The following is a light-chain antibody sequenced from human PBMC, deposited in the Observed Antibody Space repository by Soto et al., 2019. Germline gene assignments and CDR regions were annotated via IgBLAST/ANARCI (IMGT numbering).Light chain of an antibody. V-gene: IGLV3-1*01. J-gene: IGLJ1*01. Sequence: SYELTQPSSVSVSPGQTASITCSGAKLGDKYACWYQQKQGQSAVLVIYQDNNGPSGIPERFSGSNSGNTATLTISGTQTMAEADYYCQAWDSSTYVFGTGTKVTVL. CDR1: KLGDKY. CDR2: QDN. CDR3: QAWDSSTYV.